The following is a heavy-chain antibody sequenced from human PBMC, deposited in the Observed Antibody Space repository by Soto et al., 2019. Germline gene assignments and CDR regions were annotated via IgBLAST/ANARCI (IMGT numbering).Heavy chain of an antibody. J-gene: IGHJ6*02. CDR2: ISDDGSKK. V-gene: IGHV3-30-3*01. D-gene: IGHD5-18*01. CDR3: ARVDANVDTAMEDDYGYILSYGMDV. CDR1: GFTFSSYA. Sequence: QVQLVESGGGVVQPGRSLRLSCAASGFTFSSYAMHWVRQAPGKGLERGAVISDDGSKKDYADTVKGRVTISRDNSNNTLYLQMNSLRGEDTAVYYCARVDANVDTAMEDDYGYILSYGMDVWGQGTTVTVSS.